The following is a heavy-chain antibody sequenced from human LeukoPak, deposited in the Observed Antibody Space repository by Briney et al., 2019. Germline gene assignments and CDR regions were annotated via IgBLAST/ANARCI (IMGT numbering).Heavy chain of an antibody. CDR3: TSGIGTYDY. D-gene: IGHD1-14*01. V-gene: IGHV3-74*03. CDR2: VSKDGGST. CDR1: GLTFSEYW. Sequence: GGSLRLSCAVSGLTFSEYWMHWVRQDAGKGLVWVAGVSKDGGSTEYADFVKGRCTISRDNAKNTLYLQMNSLTVDDTAVYYCTSGIGTYDYWGLGAQVTVSS. J-gene: IGHJ4*02.